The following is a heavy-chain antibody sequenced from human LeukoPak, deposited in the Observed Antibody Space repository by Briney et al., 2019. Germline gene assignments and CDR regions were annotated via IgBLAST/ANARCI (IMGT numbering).Heavy chain of an antibody. D-gene: IGHD3-16*01. Sequence: GGALRLSCAACGFFIRCHWMTWVRPAPAKGRAGVANIKQEGSEKNYGEYVKGRFTISRDNAKNSLYLTMSSLRAEDTAVYDCARGGRPAYRSNEADGFDIWGQGTMVTVSS. V-gene: IGHV3-7*01. CDR3: ARGGRPAYRSNEADGFDI. J-gene: IGHJ3*02. CDR2: IKQEGSEK. CDR1: GFFIRCHW.